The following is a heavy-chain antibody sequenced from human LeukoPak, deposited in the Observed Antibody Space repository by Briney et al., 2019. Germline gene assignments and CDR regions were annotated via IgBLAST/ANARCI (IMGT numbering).Heavy chain of an antibody. CDR1: GGSVSSYY. CDR3: ARYDSSGYSPDAFDI. V-gene: IGHV4-59*08. CDR2: IYYSGST. D-gene: IGHD3-22*01. Sequence: PSETLSLTCTVSGGSVSSYYWSWIRQPPGKGLEWIGDIYYSGSTNYNPSLKSRVTISVDTSKNQFSLKLSSVTAADTAVYYCARYDSSGYSPDAFDIWGQGTMVTVSS. J-gene: IGHJ3*02.